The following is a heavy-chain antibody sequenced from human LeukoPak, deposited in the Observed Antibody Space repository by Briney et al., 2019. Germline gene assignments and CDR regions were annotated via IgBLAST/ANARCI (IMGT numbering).Heavy chain of an antibody. J-gene: IGHJ4*02. CDR2: IYYSGST. CDR1: GGSISSGGYS. V-gene: IGHV4-30-2*03. Sequence: SETLSLTCAVSGGSISSGGYSWNWIRQPPGKGLEWIGSIYYSGSTYYNPSLKSRVTISVDTSKNQFSLKLSSVTAADTAVYYCARGSSSWYYFDYWGQGTLVTVSS. CDR3: ARGSSSWYYFDY. D-gene: IGHD6-13*01.